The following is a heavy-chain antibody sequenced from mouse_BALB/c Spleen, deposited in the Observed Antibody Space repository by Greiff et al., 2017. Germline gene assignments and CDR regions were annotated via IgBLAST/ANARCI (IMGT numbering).Heavy chain of an antibody. CDR2: IYPGNSDT. J-gene: IGHJ2*01. V-gene: IGHV1-5*01. D-gene: IGHD1-1*01. CDR3: TRGTTVDYYFDY. Sequence: SGTVLARPGASVKMSCKASGYTFTSYWMHWVKQRPGQGLEWIGAIYPGNSDTSYNQKFKGKAKLTAVTSTSTAYMELSSLTNEDSAVYYCTRGTTVDYYFDYWGQGTTLTVSS. CDR1: GYTFTSYW.